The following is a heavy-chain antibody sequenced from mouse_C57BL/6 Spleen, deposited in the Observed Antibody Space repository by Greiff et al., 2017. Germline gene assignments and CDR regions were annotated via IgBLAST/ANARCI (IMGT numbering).Heavy chain of an antibody. V-gene: IGHV5-17*01. J-gene: IGHJ3*01. CDR1: GFTFSDYG. CDR3: ARNYGSSRAWFAY. D-gene: IGHD1-1*01. CDR2: ISSGSSTI. Sequence: EVNLVESGGGLVKPGGSLKLSCAASGFTFSDYGMHWVRQAPEKGLEWVAYISSGSSTIYYADTVKGRFTISRDNAKNTLFLQMTSLRSEDTAMYYCARNYGSSRAWFAYWGQGTLVTVSA.